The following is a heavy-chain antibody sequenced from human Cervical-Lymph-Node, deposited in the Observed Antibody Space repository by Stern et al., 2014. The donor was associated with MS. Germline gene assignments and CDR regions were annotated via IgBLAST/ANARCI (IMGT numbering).Heavy chain of an antibody. CDR3: AKDPYSSGWYFDY. Sequence: QVQLVQSGGGVVQPGKSLRLSCTASGFTFRSHGMHWVRQAPGKGLQWVAIISFDGYNAYYADSVEGRFTISRDNSKNTVYLQMKSLRAEDTAVYYCAKDPYSSGWYFDYWGQGILVTVSS. V-gene: IGHV3-30*18. CDR1: GFTFRSHG. D-gene: IGHD6-19*01. J-gene: IGHJ4*02. CDR2: ISFDGYNA.